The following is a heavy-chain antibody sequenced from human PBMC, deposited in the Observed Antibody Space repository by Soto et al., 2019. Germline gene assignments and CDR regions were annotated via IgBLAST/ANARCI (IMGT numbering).Heavy chain of an antibody. CDR1: GGTFSSYA. Sequence: QVQLVQSGAEVKKPGSSEKVSCKASGGTFSSYAISWVRQAPGQGLEWMGGIITIFGKANYAQKFQGRVTITADKSSSTAYMELSSLRSEETAVYYCAARYSRSWYVGGFDPWGQGTLVTVSS. CDR3: AARYSRSWYVGGFDP. D-gene: IGHD6-13*01. CDR2: IITIFGKA. J-gene: IGHJ5*02. V-gene: IGHV1-69*06.